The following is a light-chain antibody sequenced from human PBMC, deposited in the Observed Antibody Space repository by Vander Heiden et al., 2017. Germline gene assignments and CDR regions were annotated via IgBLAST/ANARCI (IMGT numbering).Light chain of an antibody. CDR1: QGISSY. Sequence: DIQLTQSPSFLSASVGDRVTITCRASQGISSYLAWYQQKPGKAPKLLIYAASTLQSGVPSRFSGSGSGTEFTLTISSLQPEDFATYYCQQLYSFSWTFGQGTKVEIK. J-gene: IGKJ1*01. CDR2: AAS. CDR3: QQLYSFSWT. V-gene: IGKV1-9*01.